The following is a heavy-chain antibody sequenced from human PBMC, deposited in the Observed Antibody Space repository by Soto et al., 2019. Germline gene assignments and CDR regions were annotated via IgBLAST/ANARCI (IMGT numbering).Heavy chain of an antibody. J-gene: IGHJ4*02. V-gene: IGHV3-73*01. CDR2: IRSKANSYAT. CDR3: TRRDRDFDY. Sequence: QSGGSLRLSCAASGFTFSGSAMHWVRQASGKGLEWVGRIRSKANSYATAYAASVKGRFTISRDDSKNTAYLQMNSLKTEDTAVYYCTRRDRDFDYWGQGTLVTVSS. CDR1: GFTFSGSA. D-gene: IGHD2-15*01.